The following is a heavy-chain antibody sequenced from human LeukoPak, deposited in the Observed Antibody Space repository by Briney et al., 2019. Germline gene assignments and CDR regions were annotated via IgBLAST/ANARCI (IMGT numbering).Heavy chain of an antibody. CDR2: IAGTGGST. CDR1: GFTFNKYA. J-gene: IGHJ3*01. D-gene: IGHD1-26*01. CDR3: AKAFRIVGIGNPDDAFDV. Sequence: GGSLRLSCAASGFTFNKYAMSWVRQPPGKGLEWVSSIAGTGGSTYYADSVKGRFTLSRDNSENTLYLQLNSLRAEDSGIYYCAKAFRIVGIGNPDDAFDVWGQGTVVTVS. V-gene: IGHV3-23*01.